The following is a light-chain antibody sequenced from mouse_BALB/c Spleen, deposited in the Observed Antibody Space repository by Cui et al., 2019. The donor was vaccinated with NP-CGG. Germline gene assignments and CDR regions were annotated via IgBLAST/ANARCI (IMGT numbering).Light chain of an antibody. V-gene: IGLV1*01. Sequence: QAVVTQESALTTSPGETVPLTCRFSTWAVTTSNYANRVQEKPDQLITGLIGGNNNRASGVPARFFSSLIGDKAALTITGAQTEDEAIYFCALWYSNHWVFGGGTKLTVL. CDR1: TWAVTTSNY. CDR2: GNN. CDR3: ALWYSNHWV. J-gene: IGLJ1*01.